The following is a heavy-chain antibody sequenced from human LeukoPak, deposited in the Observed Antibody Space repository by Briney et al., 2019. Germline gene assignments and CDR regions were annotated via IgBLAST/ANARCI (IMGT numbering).Heavy chain of an antibody. V-gene: IGHV4-61*02. CDR2: ISTSGST. D-gene: IGHD6-13*01. CDR1: GGSISGDNYY. Sequence: SETQSLTCTVSGGSISGDNYYWGWIRQPAGKGLEWIGRISTSGSTSYNPSLKSRVTISEDMSKNQFSLKVSSVTAADTAVYYCARGGFPGYSTSWFYWGQGTLVTVSS. CDR3: ARGGFPGYSTSWFY. J-gene: IGHJ4*02.